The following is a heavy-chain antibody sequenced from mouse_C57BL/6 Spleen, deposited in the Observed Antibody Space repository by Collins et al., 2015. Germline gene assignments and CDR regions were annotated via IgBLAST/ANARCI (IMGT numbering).Heavy chain of an antibody. J-gene: IGHJ3*01. CDR3: ARDGYYGSSPFAY. CDR1: GYTFTSYY. D-gene: IGHD1-1*01. Sequence: QVQLQQSGPELVKPGASVRISCKASGYTFTSYYIHWVKQRPGQGLEWIGWIYPGNVNTKYNEKFKDKATLTADKSSSTAYMQLSSLTSEDSAVYFCARDGYYGSSPFAYWGQGTLVTVSA. CDR2: IYPGNVNT. V-gene: IGHV1S56*01.